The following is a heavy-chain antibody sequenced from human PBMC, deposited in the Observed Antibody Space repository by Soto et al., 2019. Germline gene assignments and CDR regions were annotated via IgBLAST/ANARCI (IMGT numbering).Heavy chain of an antibody. CDR2: INHSGST. CDR3: AINGYGTTFYDT. CDR1: GGSFSGYY. V-gene: IGHV4-34*01. Sequence: PSETLSLTCAVYGGSFSGYYWSWIRQPPGKGLEWIGEINHSGSTNYNPSLKSRVTISVDTSKNQFSLKLSSVTAADTAVYYCAINGYGTTFYDTWGQETRLTVSS. D-gene: IGHD3-16*01. J-gene: IGHJ5*02.